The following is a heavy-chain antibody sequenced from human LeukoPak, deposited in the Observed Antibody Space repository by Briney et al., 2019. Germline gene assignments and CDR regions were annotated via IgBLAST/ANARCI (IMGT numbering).Heavy chain of an antibody. CDR3: ARVFPPGWFGELLLMFDY. CDR2: INAGNGNT. D-gene: IGHD3-10*01. J-gene: IGHJ4*02. Sequence: ASVKVSCKASGYTFTSYAMHWVRQAPGQRLEWMGWINAGNGNTKYSQKFQGRVTITRDTSASTAYMELSSLRSEDTAVYYCARVFPPGWFGELLLMFDYWGQGTLVTVSS. V-gene: IGHV1-3*01. CDR1: GYTFTSYA.